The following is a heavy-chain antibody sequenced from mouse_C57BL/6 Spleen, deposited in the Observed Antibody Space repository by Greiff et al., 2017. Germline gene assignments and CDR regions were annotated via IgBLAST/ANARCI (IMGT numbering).Heavy chain of an antibody. CDR1: GYAFSSYW. CDR2: IYPGDGDT. Sequence: VQLQQSGAELVKPGASVKISCKASGYAFSSYWMNWVKQRPGKGLEWIGQIYPGDGDTNYNGKFKGKATLTADKSSSTAYMQLSSLTSEDSAVYFCARRGSSDGDYFDYWGQGTTLTVSS. J-gene: IGHJ2*01. V-gene: IGHV1-80*01. D-gene: IGHD1-1*01. CDR3: ARRGSSDGDYFDY.